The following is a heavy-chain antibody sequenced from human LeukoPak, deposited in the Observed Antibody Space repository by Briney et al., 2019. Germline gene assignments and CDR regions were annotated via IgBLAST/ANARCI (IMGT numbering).Heavy chain of an antibody. J-gene: IGHJ4*02. CDR1: GVSISSYY. Sequence: PSETLSLTCTVSGVSISSYYWSWIRQPAGKGLEWIGRIYTSGSTNYNPSLKSRVTMSIDTSKNQFSLKLSSVTAADTAMYYCARDYYDILTYPLDYWGQGTPVTVSS. CDR2: IYTSGST. D-gene: IGHD3-9*01. V-gene: IGHV4-4*07. CDR3: ARDYYDILTYPLDY.